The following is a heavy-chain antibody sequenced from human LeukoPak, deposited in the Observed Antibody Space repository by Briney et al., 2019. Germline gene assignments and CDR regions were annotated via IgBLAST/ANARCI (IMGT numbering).Heavy chain of an antibody. CDR2: INPSGGIT. J-gene: IGHJ4*02. CDR1: GYTFNSYY. D-gene: IGHD1-26*01. CDR3: ARVSGSNYYFDY. Sequence: ASVKVSCTASGYTFNSYYIHWVRQAPGQGLEWMGIINPSGGITSYAQKFQGRVTMTRDTSTSTVYMELSSLRSEDTAVYYCARVSGSNYYFDYWGQGTLVTVSS. V-gene: IGHV1-46*02.